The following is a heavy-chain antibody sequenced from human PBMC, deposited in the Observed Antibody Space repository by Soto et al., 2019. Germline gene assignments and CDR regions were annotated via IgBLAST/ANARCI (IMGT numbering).Heavy chain of an antibody. D-gene: IGHD5-12*01. CDR3: APNSGYDYNWFDP. Sequence: PGGSLRLSCAASGFTFSSYEMNWVRQAPGKGLEWVSYISSSGSTTYYADSVKGRFTISRDNAKNSLYLQMNSLRAEDTAVYYCAPNSGYDYNWFDPWGQGTLVTVSS. CDR1: GFTFSSYE. CDR2: ISSSGSTT. J-gene: IGHJ5*02. V-gene: IGHV3-48*03.